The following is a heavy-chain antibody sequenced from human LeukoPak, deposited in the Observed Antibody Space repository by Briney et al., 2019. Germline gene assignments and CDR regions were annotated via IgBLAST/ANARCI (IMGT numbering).Heavy chain of an antibody. Sequence: GGSLRLSCAASGFTFSNYAISWVRQAPGMGLEWVSVTSSSGSTTYYADSVKGRFTISRDNSKNTLYLQMNSLRAEDTAEYYCAREPAYCGGDCYSLVDYWGQGTLVTVSS. V-gene: IGHV3-23*01. J-gene: IGHJ4*02. CDR2: TSSSGSTT. D-gene: IGHD2-21*01. CDR1: GFTFSNYA. CDR3: AREPAYCGGDCYSLVDY.